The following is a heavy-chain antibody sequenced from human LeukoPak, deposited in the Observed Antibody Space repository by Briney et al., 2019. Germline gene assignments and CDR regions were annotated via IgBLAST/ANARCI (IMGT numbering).Heavy chain of an antibody. CDR1: GFTFNNYA. CDR2: ISGSGVTT. Sequence: GGSLRLSSAASGFTFNNYAMSWGRQAPGMGLEWVSTISGSGVTTYYADSVRGRFTISGDNSKTTLYLQLDSLRPEDMAIYYCAKSPGQIQLDYFDYWGQGTLVTVSS. D-gene: IGHD1-1*01. V-gene: IGHV3-23*01. J-gene: IGHJ4*02. CDR3: AKSPGQIQLDYFDY.